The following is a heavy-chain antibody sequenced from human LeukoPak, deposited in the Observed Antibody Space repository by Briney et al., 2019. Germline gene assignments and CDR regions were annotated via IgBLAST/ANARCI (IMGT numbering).Heavy chain of an antibody. CDR3: ARHMVGVRGDPYNCFH. D-gene: IGHD2-21*02. CDR2: IHHKGSS. J-gene: IGHJ5*02. CDR1: GGSMNTDGYY. Sequence: SETLSLTCSVSGGSMNTDGYYCAWLRRRPGKGLEWIANIHHKGSSSYNRSLMSRVTLSIDTSRSQFSLDLRSVTVADTAIYYCARHMVGVRGDPYNCFH. V-gene: IGHV4-39*07.